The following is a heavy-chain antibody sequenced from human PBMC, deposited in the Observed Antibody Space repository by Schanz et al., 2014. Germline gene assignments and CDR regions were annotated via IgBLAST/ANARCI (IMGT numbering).Heavy chain of an antibody. CDR1: GDTFRSYT. CDR2: MNPNSDKT. Sequence: QVQLVQSGAEVKKPGSSVKVSCTASGDTFRSYTINWVRHAPGQGLEWMGWMNPNSDKTGFPQKFQGRVTMTRTISESTAYMELSSLRSEDTAVYYCARLRAGPFYFDYWGQGTLVTVSS. V-gene: IGHV1-8*01. J-gene: IGHJ4*02. D-gene: IGHD6-19*01. CDR3: ARLRAGPFYFDY.